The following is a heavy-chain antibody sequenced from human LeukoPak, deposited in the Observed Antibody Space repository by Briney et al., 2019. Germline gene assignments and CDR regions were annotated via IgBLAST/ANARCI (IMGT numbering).Heavy chain of an antibody. Sequence: SETLSLTCSVSGYSISSAYFWGWIRQPPGKGLEWIGNIYHSGNTYYNPSLKNRVTISVDTSKNQFSLKLSSVTAADTAVYYCARVYGVVVAATNWFDPWGQGTLVTVSS. CDR3: ARVYGVVVAATNWFDP. CDR2: IYHSGNT. CDR1: GYSISSAYF. V-gene: IGHV4-38-2*02. D-gene: IGHD2-15*01. J-gene: IGHJ5*02.